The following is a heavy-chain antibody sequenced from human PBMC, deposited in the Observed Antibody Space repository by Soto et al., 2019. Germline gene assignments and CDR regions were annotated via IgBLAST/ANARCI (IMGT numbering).Heavy chain of an antibody. J-gene: IGHJ4*02. CDR2: INWNGGST. CDR3: ARLYGSGSTRRVRIDY. Sequence: EVQLVEYGGGVERPGGSLRLSCAASGFTFDDYGMSWVRQAPGKGLEWVSSINWNGGSTGYADSVKGRFTISRDNAKNSLYLQMNSLRAEDTALYYCARLYGSGSTRRVRIDYWGQGTLVTVSS. D-gene: IGHD3-10*01. V-gene: IGHV3-20*04. CDR1: GFTFDDYG.